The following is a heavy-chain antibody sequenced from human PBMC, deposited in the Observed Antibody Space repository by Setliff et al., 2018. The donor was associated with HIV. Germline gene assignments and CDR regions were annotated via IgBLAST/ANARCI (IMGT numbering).Heavy chain of an antibody. J-gene: IGHJ5*02. Sequence: KLPETLSLTCAVSGGSVSSSNWWSWVRQPPGKGLEWIGEISQSGSTNYNPSLKSRVTISVDKSKNQSSLKLSSVTAADTAVYYCARGPARAVARPGWLDPWGQGTLVTVSS. CDR2: ISQSGST. D-gene: IGHD6-19*01. CDR3: ARGPARAVARPGWLDP. CDR1: GGSVSSSNW. V-gene: IGHV4-4*03.